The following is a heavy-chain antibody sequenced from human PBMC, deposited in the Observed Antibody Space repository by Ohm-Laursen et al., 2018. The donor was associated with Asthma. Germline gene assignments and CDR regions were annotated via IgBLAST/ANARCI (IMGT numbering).Heavy chain of an antibody. CDR3: ARGVDYGGNHLDS. J-gene: IGHJ4*02. Sequence: SQTLSLTCTVSGGTISRGSHYWNWIRQEPEKGLERIANIYDSGMTYYKASLKSRVTISVDSSKNQLSLILTSVTAADTAVYYCARGVDYGGNHLDSWGQGTLVTVS. D-gene: IGHD4-23*01. V-gene: IGHV4-31*03. CDR2: IYDSGMT. CDR1: GGTISRGSHY.